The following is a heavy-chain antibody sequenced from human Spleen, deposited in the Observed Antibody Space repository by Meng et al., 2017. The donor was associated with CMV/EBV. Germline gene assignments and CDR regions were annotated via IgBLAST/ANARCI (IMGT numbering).Heavy chain of an antibody. J-gene: IGHJ4*02. D-gene: IGHD2-2*02. CDR2: INWNGGRA. Sequence: GFSLEDYGLCSVGHGPGKGLEWVSGINWNGGRAGDADSVRGRFAISRDNAKSPLYLQMNSRRAEDTAFYYCATCSTTSCYTAYFDFWGQGTLVTVSS. CDR1: GFSLEDYG. CDR3: ATCSTTSCYTAYFDF. V-gene: IGHV3-20*03.